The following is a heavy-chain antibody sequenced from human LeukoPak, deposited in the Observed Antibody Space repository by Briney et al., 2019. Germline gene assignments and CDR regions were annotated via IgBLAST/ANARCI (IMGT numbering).Heavy chain of an antibody. Sequence: GGSLRLSCAASGFTFSSYWMSWVRQAPGKGLEWVANIKQDGSEKYYVDSVKGRFTISRDNAKNSLYLQMNSLRAEDTVVYYCARDSDDFWSGHTHFDYWGQGTLVTVSS. CDR3: ARDSDDFWSGHTHFDY. D-gene: IGHD3-3*01. V-gene: IGHV3-7*01. J-gene: IGHJ4*02. CDR1: GFTFSSYW. CDR2: IKQDGSEK.